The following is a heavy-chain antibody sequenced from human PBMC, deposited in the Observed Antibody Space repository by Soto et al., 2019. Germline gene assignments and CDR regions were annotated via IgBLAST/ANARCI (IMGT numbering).Heavy chain of an antibody. CDR1: GYTFTSYA. V-gene: IGHV1-3*01. CDR3: ARNLMDYDIFINDSATSYFYT. D-gene: IGHD3-9*01. CDR2: INAGNGNT. Sequence: GASVKVSCKASGYTFTSYAMHWVRQAPGQRLEWMGWINAGNGNTKYSQKFQGRVTITRDTSASTAYMELSSLRSEDTAVYYCARNLMDYDIFINDSATSYFYTWGQETLLTVSA. J-gene: IGHJ4*02.